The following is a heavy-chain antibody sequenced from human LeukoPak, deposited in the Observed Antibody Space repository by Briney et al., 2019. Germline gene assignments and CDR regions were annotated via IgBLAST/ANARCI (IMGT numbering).Heavy chain of an antibody. CDR3: ARDCYGSGSYYDMDAFDI. Sequence: ASVKVSCKASGYTFVTYGISWVRQAPGQGLEWMGRISSYNGNTEYAQKFQGRVTMTTDTSTSTAYMQVRSLRSDDTAVYYCARDCYGSGSYYDMDAFDIWGQGTMVTVSS. D-gene: IGHD3-10*01. V-gene: IGHV1-18*04. CDR1: GYTFVTYG. J-gene: IGHJ3*02. CDR2: ISSYNGNT.